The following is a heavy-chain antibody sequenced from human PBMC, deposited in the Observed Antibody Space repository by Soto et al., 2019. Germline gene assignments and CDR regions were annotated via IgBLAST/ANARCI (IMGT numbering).Heavy chain of an antibody. J-gene: IGHJ6*03. Sequence: QVQLVQSGAEVKKPGSSVKVSCKASGGTFSSYPISWVRQAPGQGLEWMGRIIPILGIANYAQKYQGRVTITADKSTSTAYMELSSLRSEDTAVYYCAREKGSSEDYYYYYMDVWGKGTTVTVSS. D-gene: IGHD6-6*01. CDR2: IIPILGIA. CDR3: AREKGSSEDYYYYYMDV. V-gene: IGHV1-69*04. CDR1: GGTFSSYP.